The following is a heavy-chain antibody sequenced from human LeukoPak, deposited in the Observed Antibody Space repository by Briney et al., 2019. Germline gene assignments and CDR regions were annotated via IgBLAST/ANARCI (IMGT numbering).Heavy chain of an antibody. D-gene: IGHD3-22*01. Sequence: SQTLSLTCTVSGDSISSGDYYWSWIRQPAGKGLEWIGRISSSGSTNYNPSLKSRVTISVDTSKNQFSLKLSSVTAADTAVYYCARGLRPPDLYYDSSGYFDYWGQGTLVTVSS. CDR1: GDSISSGDYY. CDR3: ARGLRPPDLYYDSSGYFDY. V-gene: IGHV4-61*02. J-gene: IGHJ4*02. CDR2: ISSSGST.